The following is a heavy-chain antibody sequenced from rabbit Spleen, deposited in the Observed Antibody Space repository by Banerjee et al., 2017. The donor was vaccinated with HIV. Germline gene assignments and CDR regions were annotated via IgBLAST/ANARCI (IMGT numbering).Heavy chain of an antibody. CDR1: GFSFSSSVY. D-gene: IGHD1-1*01. J-gene: IGHJ4*01. V-gene: IGHV1S45*01. Sequence: QEQLVESGGGLVQPEGSLTLTCTASGFSFSSSVYMCWVRQAPGKGLEWIGCIYTGTSGITYYASWAKGRFTISKTSSTTVTLQLTSLTAADTATYFCARADSGYYYANNLWGPGTLVTVS. CDR3: ARADSGYYYANNL. CDR2: IYTGTSGIT.